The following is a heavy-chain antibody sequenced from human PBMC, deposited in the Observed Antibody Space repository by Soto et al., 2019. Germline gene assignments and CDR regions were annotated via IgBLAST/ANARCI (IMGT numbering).Heavy chain of an antibody. CDR1: GFTFSNYG. CDR2: ILYDGSNE. V-gene: IGHV3-30*18. J-gene: IGHJ6*02. CDR3: AKSRDAYNFYFYYGMDV. D-gene: IGHD1-1*01. Sequence: QVQLVESGGGVVQPGTSLRLSCAASGFTFSNYGMHWVRQTPGKGLERVALILYDGSNEYYADSVKGRFAISRDNSKNTLYLQVSSLRAEDTAVYYCAKSRDAYNFYFYYGMDVWGQGTSVTVSS.